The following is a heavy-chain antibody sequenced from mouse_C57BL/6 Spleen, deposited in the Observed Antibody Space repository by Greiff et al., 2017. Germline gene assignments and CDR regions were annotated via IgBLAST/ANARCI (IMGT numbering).Heavy chain of an antibody. J-gene: IGHJ4*01. V-gene: IGHV1-52*01. CDR3: ARGGLLHYYAMDY. CDR1: GYTFTSYW. Sequence: QVQLQQPGAELVRPGSSVKLSCKASGYTFTSYWMHWVKQRPIQGLEWIGNIDPSDSETHSNQKFKDKATLTVDKSSSTAYMQLSSLTSEDSAVYYCARGGLLHYYAMDYWGQGTSVTVSS. CDR2: IDPSDSET. D-gene: IGHD3-1*01.